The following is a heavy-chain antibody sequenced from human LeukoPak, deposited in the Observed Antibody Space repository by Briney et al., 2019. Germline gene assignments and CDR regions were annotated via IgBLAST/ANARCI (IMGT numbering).Heavy chain of an antibody. CDR2: ISYDGSNK. Sequence: GGSLRLSCAASGFTFSSYGIHWVRRAPGKGLEWVAVISYDGSNKYYADSVKGRFTISRDNSKNTLYLQMNGLRAEDTAVYYCANGYCTNGVCYPYYYYYMDVWGKGTTVTVSS. V-gene: IGHV3-30*18. CDR1: GFTFSSYG. J-gene: IGHJ6*03. D-gene: IGHD2-8*01. CDR3: ANGYCTNGVCYPYYYYYMDV.